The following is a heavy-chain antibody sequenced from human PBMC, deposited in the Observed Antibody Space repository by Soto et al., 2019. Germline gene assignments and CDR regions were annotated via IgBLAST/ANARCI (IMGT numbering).Heavy chain of an antibody. CDR3: ARSLAVAGLGY. D-gene: IGHD6-19*01. V-gene: IGHV3-30-3*01. Sequence: AGSLRLSCATSGVSFSTYSIHWVRQAPGKGLDWVAVISNDGSKRYYAQSVKGRFTISRDNSNDTVDLQMNSLRAEDTALYYGARSLAVAGLGYWGPGTLVTVSS. CDR2: ISNDGSKR. J-gene: IGHJ4*02. CDR1: GVSFSTYS.